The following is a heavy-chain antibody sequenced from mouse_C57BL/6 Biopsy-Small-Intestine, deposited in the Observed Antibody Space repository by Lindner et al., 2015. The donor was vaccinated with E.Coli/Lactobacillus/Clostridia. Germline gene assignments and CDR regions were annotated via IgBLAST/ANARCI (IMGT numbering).Heavy chain of an antibody. D-gene: IGHD4-1*02. CDR1: GYTFTNYD. V-gene: IGHV1-85*01. Sequence: VQLQESGLELAKPGASVKLSCKASGYTFTNYDINWVIQKPGQGLEWIGWIYPGNDNTKYNEKFKDKATLTVDTSSTTAYMELHSLTSEDSAVYFCARWGLNWHFFDYWGQGTTLTVSS. J-gene: IGHJ2*01. CDR2: IYPGNDNT. CDR3: ARWGLNWHFFDY.